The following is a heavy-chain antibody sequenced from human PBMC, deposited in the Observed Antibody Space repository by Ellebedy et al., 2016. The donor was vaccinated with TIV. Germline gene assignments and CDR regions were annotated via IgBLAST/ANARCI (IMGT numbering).Heavy chain of an antibody. CDR3: ARTSRTVVGVVVFDY. D-gene: IGHD4-23*01. Sequence: ASVKVSXXASGYTFTGYYMHWVRQAPGQGLEWMGWINPNSGGTNYAQKFQGRVTMTRDTSISTAYMELSRLRSDDTAVYYCARTSRTVVGVVVFDYWGQGTLVTVSS. CDR2: INPNSGGT. V-gene: IGHV1-2*02. J-gene: IGHJ4*02. CDR1: GYTFTGYY.